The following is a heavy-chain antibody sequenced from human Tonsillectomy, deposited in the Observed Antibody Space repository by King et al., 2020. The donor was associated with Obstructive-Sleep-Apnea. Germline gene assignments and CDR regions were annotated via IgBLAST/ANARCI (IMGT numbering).Heavy chain of an antibody. CDR2: IYYSGRT. J-gene: IGHJ4*02. Sequence: VQLQESGPRLVKPSETLSLTCTVSDGSISSYYWNWIRQPPGKGLEWIGYIYYSGRTNYNPSLNSRITISVDTSKNQRSLKLTSVTAADTAVYYCARGRDLYYDSSGIDYWGQGTLVTVSS. V-gene: IGHV4-59*01. CDR3: ARGRDLYYDSSGIDY. D-gene: IGHD3-22*01. CDR1: DGSISSYY.